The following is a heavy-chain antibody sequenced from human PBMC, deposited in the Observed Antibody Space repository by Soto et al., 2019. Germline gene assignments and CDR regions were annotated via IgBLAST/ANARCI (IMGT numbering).Heavy chain of an antibody. D-gene: IGHD1-26*01. CDR2: IPGTGGNT. CDR3: AKGLGSGSYAASDS. Sequence: EVQLLESGGALFRLGGSWGPPCEASGFTFTSYALAWVGRLPGKGLGWVSAIPGTGGNTYYADSVKGRFTISRDNSKNTLFLQMNSLRAEDTAVYYCAKGLGSGSYAASDSWGQGTLVTVSS. CDR1: GFTFTSYA. J-gene: IGHJ5*01. V-gene: IGHV3-23*01.